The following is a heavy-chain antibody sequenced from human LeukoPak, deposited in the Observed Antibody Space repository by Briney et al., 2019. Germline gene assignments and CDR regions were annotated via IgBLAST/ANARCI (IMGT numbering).Heavy chain of an antibody. CDR2: ISSSSSYI. V-gene: IGHV3-21*01. Sequence: GGSLRLSCAASGFTFSSYAMHWVRQAPGKGLEWVSSISSSSSYIYYADSVKGRFTISRDNAKNSLYLQMNSLRAEDTAVYYCARDARPQVDYWGQGTLVTVSS. CDR3: ARDARPQVDY. CDR1: GFTFSSYA. J-gene: IGHJ4*02.